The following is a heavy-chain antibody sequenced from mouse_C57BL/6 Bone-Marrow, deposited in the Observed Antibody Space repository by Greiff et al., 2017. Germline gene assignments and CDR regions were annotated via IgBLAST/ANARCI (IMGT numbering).Heavy chain of an antibody. Sequence: EVQRVESGPGLVKPSQSLSLTCSVTGYSITSGYYWNWIRQFPGNKLEWMGYISYDGSNNYNPSLKNRISITRDTSKNQFFLKLNSVTTEDTATYYCARVGNGYYDWVWFAYWGQGTLVTVSA. CDR1: GYSITSGYY. CDR3: ARVGNGYYDWVWFAY. V-gene: IGHV3-6*01. CDR2: ISYDGSN. J-gene: IGHJ3*01. D-gene: IGHD2-3*01.